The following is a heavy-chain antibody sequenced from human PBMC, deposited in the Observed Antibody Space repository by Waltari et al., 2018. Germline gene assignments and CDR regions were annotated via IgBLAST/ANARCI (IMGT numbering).Heavy chain of an antibody. D-gene: IGHD3-3*01. J-gene: IGHJ4*02. CDR1: VIVFSSFS. CDR3: TTQNTFWSWSY. CDR2: IRSKAYGGTP. Sequence: EVQLVESGGGLTQPGRSLRLSCTTSVIVFSSFSISWVRQAPGKGLEWVGFIRSKAYGGTPKYAASVRDRFTMSRDDSKSIAYLEMNSLKTEDTAMYFCTTQNTFWSWSYWGRGTLVTVSS. V-gene: IGHV3-49*04.